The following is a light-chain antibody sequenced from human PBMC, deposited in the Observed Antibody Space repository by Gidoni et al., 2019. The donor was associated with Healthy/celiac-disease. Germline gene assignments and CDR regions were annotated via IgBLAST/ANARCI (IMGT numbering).Light chain of an antibody. J-gene: IGKJ2*01. CDR2: GAS. Sequence: EIVLTQSPGTLSLSPGERATLSCRASQSVSSSYLAWYQQKPGQAPRLLIYGASSRATGIPDRFSGSGSGTDFTLTISRLEPEDFAVYYCQQYGSSPLXXXTKREIK. CDR1: QSVSSSY. V-gene: IGKV3-20*01. CDR3: QQYGSSP.